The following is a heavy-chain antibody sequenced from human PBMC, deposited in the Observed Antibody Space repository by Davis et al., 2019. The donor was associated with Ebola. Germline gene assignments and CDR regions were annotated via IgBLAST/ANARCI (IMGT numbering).Heavy chain of an antibody. V-gene: IGHV3-30*03. Sequence: GESLKISCAASGFTFSSYGMHWVRQAPGKGLEWVAVISYDGSNKYYADSVKGRFTISRDNSKNTLYLQMNSLRAEDTAVYYCARVSDYGEHDYWGQGTLVTVSS. J-gene: IGHJ4*02. CDR3: ARVSDYGEHDY. CDR2: ISYDGSNK. CDR1: GFTFSSYG. D-gene: IGHD4-17*01.